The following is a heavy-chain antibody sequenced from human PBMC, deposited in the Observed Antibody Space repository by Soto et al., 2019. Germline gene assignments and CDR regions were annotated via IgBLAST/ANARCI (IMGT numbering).Heavy chain of an antibody. CDR2: ISYDGSNK. V-gene: IGHV3-30*18. Sequence: PGGSLRLSCAASGFTFSSYGMHWVRQAPGKGLEWVAVISYDGSNKYYADSVKGRFTISRDNSKNTLYLQMNSLRAEDTAVYYCAKGRYYDSSGYPPKEFDYWGQGTLVTVSS. CDR1: GFTFSSYG. J-gene: IGHJ4*02. CDR3: AKGRYYDSSGYPPKEFDY. D-gene: IGHD3-22*01.